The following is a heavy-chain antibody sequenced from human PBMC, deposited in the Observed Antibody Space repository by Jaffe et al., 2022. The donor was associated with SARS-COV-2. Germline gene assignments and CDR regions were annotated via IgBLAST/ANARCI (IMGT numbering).Heavy chain of an antibody. Sequence: QVQLVESGGGVVQPGRSLRLSCAASGFTFSSYGMHWVRQAPGKGLEWVAVIWYDGSNKYYADSVKGRFTISRDNSKNTLYLQMNSLRAEDTAVYYCAREVGGWSPDGGPFDYWGQGTLVTVSS. D-gene: IGHD6-19*01. J-gene: IGHJ4*02. CDR2: IWYDGSNK. V-gene: IGHV3-33*01. CDR3: AREVGGWSPDGGPFDY. CDR1: GFTFSSYG.